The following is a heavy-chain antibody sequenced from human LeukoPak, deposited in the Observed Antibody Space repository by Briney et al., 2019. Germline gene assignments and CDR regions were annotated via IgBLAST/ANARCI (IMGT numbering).Heavy chain of an antibody. D-gene: IGHD3-3*01. V-gene: IGHV3-23*01. CDR1: GFTFSSYA. CDR3: ATSYYDFYYFDY. J-gene: IGHJ4*02. CDR2: ISGSGGST. Sequence: PGGFLRLSCAASGFTFSSYAMSWVRQAPGKGLEWVSVISGSGGSTFYADSVKGRFTISRDNSKNTLYLQMNSLRAEDTALYYCATSYYDFYYFDYWGQGTLVTVSS.